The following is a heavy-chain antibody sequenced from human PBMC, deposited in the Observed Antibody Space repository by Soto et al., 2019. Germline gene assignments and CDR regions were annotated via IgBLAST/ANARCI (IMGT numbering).Heavy chain of an antibody. J-gene: IGHJ4*01. CDR2: INHSGST. V-gene: IGHV4-34*01. D-gene: IGHD3-10*01. CDR3: ARGYYYGLGSLLFY. CDR1: GGSFSGYY. Sequence: SETLSLTCAVYGGSFSGYYWSWIRQPPGKGLEWIGEINHSGSTNYNPSLKSRVTISVDTSKNQFSLKLSSVTAADTAVYYCARGYYYGLGSLLFYWRQATLVTFSS.